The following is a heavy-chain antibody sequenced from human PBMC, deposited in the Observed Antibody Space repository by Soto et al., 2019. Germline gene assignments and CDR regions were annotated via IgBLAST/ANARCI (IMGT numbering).Heavy chain of an antibody. CDR3: ARGPTDYHDHSGNYFLDY. D-gene: IGHD3-22*01. J-gene: IGHJ4*02. V-gene: IGHV1-18*01. Sequence: QVQLVQSGAEVKKPGASVKVSCKVSGYSFITYGVSWVRQAPGQGLDWMGWISTYNGNTKYAERLQGRVTMTTDTTTSTAYMELRSLRSDDTAVYYCARGPTDYHDHSGNYFLDYWGQGTLVTVSS. CDR2: ISTYNGNT. CDR1: GYSFITYG.